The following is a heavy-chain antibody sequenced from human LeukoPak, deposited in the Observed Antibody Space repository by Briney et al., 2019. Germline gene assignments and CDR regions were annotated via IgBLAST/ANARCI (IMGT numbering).Heavy chain of an antibody. Sequence: SETLSLTCTVSGGSISSYYWSWIRQPAGKGLEWIGRIYTSGSTNYNPSLKSRVTMSVDTSKNQFPLKLSSVTAADTAVYYCAREPTRVVVAEGWFDPWGQGTLVTVSS. D-gene: IGHD2-15*01. V-gene: IGHV4-4*07. CDR3: AREPTRVVVAEGWFDP. CDR2: IYTSGST. J-gene: IGHJ5*02. CDR1: GGSISSYY.